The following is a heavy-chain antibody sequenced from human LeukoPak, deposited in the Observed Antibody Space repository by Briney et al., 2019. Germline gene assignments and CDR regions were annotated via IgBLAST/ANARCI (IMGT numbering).Heavy chain of an antibody. D-gene: IGHD1-26*01. CDR2: ISSSSSYI. CDR1: GFTFISYS. J-gene: IGHJ4*02. CDR3: ARGDVGLLDY. V-gene: IGHV3-21*01. Sequence: GGSLRLSCAASGFTFISYSMNWVRQAPGKGLEWVSSISSSSSYISYADSVKGRFTISRDNAKNSLYLQMNSLRAEDTAVYYCARGDVGLLDYWGQGTLVTVSS.